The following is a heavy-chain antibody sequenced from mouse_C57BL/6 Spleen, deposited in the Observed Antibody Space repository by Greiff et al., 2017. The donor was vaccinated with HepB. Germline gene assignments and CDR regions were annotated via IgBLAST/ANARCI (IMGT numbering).Heavy chain of an antibody. CDR2: IDPETGGT. CDR3: TRWGYSNSAWFAY. Sequence: VKLQESGAELVRPGASVTLSCKASGYTFTDYEMHWVKQTPVHGLEWIGAIDPETGGTAYNQKFKGKAILTADKSSSTAYMELRSLTSEDSAVYYCTRWGYSNSAWFAYWGQGTLVTVSA. J-gene: IGHJ3*01. V-gene: IGHV1-15*01. CDR1: GYTFTDYE. D-gene: IGHD2-5*01.